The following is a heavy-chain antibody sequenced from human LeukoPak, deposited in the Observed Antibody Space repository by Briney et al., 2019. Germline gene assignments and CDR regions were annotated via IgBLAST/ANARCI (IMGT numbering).Heavy chain of an antibody. CDR3: AGFLVSSGYYYSP. Sequence: SVKVSCKASGGTFSSYAISWVRQAPGQGLEWMGGIIPIFGTANYAQKFQGRVTITADESTSTAYMELSSLRSEDTAVYYCAGFLVSSGYYYSPWGQGTLVTVSS. CDR1: GGTFSSYA. D-gene: IGHD3-22*01. J-gene: IGHJ5*02. V-gene: IGHV1-69*01. CDR2: IIPIFGTA.